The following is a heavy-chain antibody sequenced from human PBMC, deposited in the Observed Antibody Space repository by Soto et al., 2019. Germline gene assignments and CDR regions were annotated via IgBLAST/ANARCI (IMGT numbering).Heavy chain of an antibody. CDR1: GGSISSYY. Sequence: SETLSLTCTVSGGSISSYYWSWIRQPPGKGLEWIGTIFYSGSTYYNPSLKSRVTISVDTSKNQFSLRLTSVTAADTALYYCARRYGWLYFDYWGQGSLVTVSS. CDR3: ARRYGWLYFDY. J-gene: IGHJ4*02. CDR2: IFYSGST. D-gene: IGHD6-19*01. V-gene: IGHV4-59*04.